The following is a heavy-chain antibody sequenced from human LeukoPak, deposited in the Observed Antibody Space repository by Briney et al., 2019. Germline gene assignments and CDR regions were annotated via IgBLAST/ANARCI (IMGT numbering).Heavy chain of an antibody. CDR3: ARLLYYYDSSGYYPGGFDY. CDR1: GYSFTSYW. J-gene: IGHJ4*02. Sequence: GESLKISCKGSGYSFTSYWIGWVRQMPGKGLEWMGIIYPGDSDTRYSPSFQGPVTISADKSISTAYLQWSSLKASDTAMYYCARLLYYYDSSGYYPGGFDYWGQGTLVTVSS. D-gene: IGHD3-22*01. CDR2: IYPGDSDT. V-gene: IGHV5-51*01.